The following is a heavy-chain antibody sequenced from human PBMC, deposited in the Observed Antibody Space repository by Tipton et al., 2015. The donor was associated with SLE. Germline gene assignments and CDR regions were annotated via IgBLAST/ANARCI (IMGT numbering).Heavy chain of an antibody. CDR1: GVSISSGGHY. Sequence: TLSLTCTVSGVSISSGGHYWSWLRQPAGEGLEWIGRIFTSGNTNYNPSLKSRVTISVDTSKNQFSLELSSVTAADTAVYYCARETEDTGWIHSRDYIYYYYYVDVWGQGTTVTVSS. CDR3: ARETEDTGWIHSRDYIYYYYYVDV. D-gene: IGHD6-19*01. J-gene: IGHJ6*03. CDR2: IFTSGNT. V-gene: IGHV4-61*02.